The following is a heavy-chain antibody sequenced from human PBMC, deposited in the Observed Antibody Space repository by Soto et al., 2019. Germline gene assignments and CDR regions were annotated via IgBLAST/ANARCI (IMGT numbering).Heavy chain of an antibody. V-gene: IGHV4-59*01. CDR1: GGSISSYY. CDR3: ATLAGSSTIHGMDV. Sequence: ASETLSLTCTVSGGSISSYYWSWIRQPPGKGLEWIGYIYYSGSTNYNPSLKSRVTISVDTSKNQFSLKLSSVTAADTAVYYCATLAGSSTIHGMDVWGQGTTVTVSS. J-gene: IGHJ6*02. CDR2: IYYSGST. D-gene: IGHD2-2*01.